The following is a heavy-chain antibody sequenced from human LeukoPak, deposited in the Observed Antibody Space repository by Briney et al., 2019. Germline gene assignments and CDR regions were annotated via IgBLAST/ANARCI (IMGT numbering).Heavy chain of an antibody. D-gene: IGHD5-18*01. J-gene: IGHJ4*02. Sequence: PGRSLRLSCAASGFTFSSYGMHWVRQAPGKGLEWVAVISYDGSNKYYADSVKGRFAISRDNAKNSLYLQMNSLRAEDTAVYYCARSWIQGYFDYWGQGTLVTVSS. CDR3: ARSWIQGYFDY. CDR1: GFTFSSYG. V-gene: IGHV3-30*03. CDR2: ISYDGSNK.